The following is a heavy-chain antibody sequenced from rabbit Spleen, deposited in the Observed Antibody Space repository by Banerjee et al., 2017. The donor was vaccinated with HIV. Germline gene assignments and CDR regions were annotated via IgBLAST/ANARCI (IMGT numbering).Heavy chain of an antibody. D-gene: IGHD8-1*01. CDR1: GVSFSDRDV. Sequence: EQLVESGGGLVQPEGSLTLTCKASGVSFSDRDVMCWVRQAPGKGLQWIACINAATGKPVYATWASGRFTISRTSSTTVTLRMTSLTAADRATYFCARDAGSGPYIDGYFDLWGQGTLVTVS. V-gene: IGHV1S45*01. CDR3: ARDAGSGPYIDGYFDL. J-gene: IGHJ4*01. CDR2: INAATGKP.